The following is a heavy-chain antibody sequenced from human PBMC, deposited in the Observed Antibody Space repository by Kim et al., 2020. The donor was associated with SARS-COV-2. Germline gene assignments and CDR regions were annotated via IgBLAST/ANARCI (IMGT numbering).Heavy chain of an antibody. Sequence: SETLSLTCTVSGGSISSYYWSWIRQPPGKGLDWIGYIYYSGSTYYNPSLKSRVTISVDTSKNQFSLKLSSVTAADTAVYYCAEYSSSSRWFDPWGQGTLVTVSS. CDR1: GGSISSYY. CDR2: IYYSGST. J-gene: IGHJ5*02. V-gene: IGHV4-59*13. CDR3: AEYSSSSRWFDP. D-gene: IGHD6-6*01.